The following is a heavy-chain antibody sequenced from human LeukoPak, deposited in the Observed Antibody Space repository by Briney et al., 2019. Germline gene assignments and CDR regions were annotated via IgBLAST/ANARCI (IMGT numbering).Heavy chain of an antibody. J-gene: IGHJ3*02. CDR1: RFTFSNYG. D-gene: IGHD1-26*01. V-gene: IGHV3-48*01. CDR2: INSRSSTI. Sequence: GGSLRLSCAASRFTFSNYGVNWVRQAPGKGLEWVSYINSRSSTIYYADSVRGRSTISRDNAKNSLYLQMNSLNAEDTAIYYCAREVGTPQAFDIWGQGTMVTVSS. CDR3: AREVGTPQAFDI.